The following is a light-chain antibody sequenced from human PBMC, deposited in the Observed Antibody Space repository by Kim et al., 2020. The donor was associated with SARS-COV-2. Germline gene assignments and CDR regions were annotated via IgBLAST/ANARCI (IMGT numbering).Light chain of an antibody. J-gene: IGLJ3*02. CDR2: DVS. V-gene: IGLV2-11*01. CDR1: SSDVGSYNH. Sequence: GQSITISCTGTSSDVGSYNHVSWYQQHPGKAPKLIIYDVSQRPSGVPSRFSGSKSGNTASLTISGLQAEDEADYYCCSYAGTYTSLFGGGTQLTVL. CDR3: CSYAGTYTSL.